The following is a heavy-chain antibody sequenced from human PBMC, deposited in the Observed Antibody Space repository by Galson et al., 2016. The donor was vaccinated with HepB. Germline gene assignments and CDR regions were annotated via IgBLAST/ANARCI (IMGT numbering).Heavy chain of an antibody. D-gene: IGHD3-10*01. CDR3: ARPRDNYGHAFDI. V-gene: IGHV3-30*03. Sequence: SLRLSCAASGFRFGSYGMHWVRQAPGKGLEWVAYIPLDGSNKYYRDSVKGRFTISRDNSKNTVYLQMNSLRAEDTAVYYCARPRDNYGHAFDIWGPGTLVTVSS. J-gene: IGHJ3*02. CDR1: GFRFGSYG. CDR2: IPLDGSNK.